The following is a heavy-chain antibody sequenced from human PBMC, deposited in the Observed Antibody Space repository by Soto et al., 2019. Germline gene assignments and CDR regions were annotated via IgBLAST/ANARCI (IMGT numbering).Heavy chain of an antibody. CDR1: GYTFTSYG. CDR3: ARDSLILPVVSDAFDI. CDR2: ISAYNGNT. Sequence: GASVKVSCKASGYTFTSYGISWVRQAPGQGLEWMGWISAYNGNTNYAQKLQGRVTMTTDTSTSTAYMELRSLRSDDTAVYYCARDSLILPVVSDAFDIWSQGTMVTVS. V-gene: IGHV1-18*01. D-gene: IGHD2-15*01. J-gene: IGHJ3*02.